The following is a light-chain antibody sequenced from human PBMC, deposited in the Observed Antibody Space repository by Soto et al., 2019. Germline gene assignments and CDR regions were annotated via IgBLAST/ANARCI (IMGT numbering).Light chain of an antibody. Sequence: EIVLTQSPATLSLSPGQRGALSCRASQSVGSHLAWYQQKPGQAPRLLIYDTSNRATGVPVRFSGSGSETDFTLTISSLEPEDFAVYSCQQRSNWPETFGQGTKLEIK. J-gene: IGKJ2*01. CDR2: DTS. CDR3: QQRSNWPET. CDR1: QSVGSH. V-gene: IGKV3-11*01.